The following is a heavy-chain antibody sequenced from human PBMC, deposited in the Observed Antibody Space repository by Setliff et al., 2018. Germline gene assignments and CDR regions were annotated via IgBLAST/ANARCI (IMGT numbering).Heavy chain of an antibody. CDR1: GDSISSGYYY. CDR2: FYTSGNT. D-gene: IGHD3-3*01. Sequence: SETLSLTCTVSGDSISSGYYYWTWIRQSAGKGLEWIGHFYTSGNTNYNPSLKSRVTISVDTSKNQFSLKLSSVTAADAATYYCARGGPTLTISRVLVVSSFDPWGQGSRVTVSS. V-gene: IGHV4-61*09. CDR3: ARGGPTLTISRVLVVSSFDP. J-gene: IGHJ5*02.